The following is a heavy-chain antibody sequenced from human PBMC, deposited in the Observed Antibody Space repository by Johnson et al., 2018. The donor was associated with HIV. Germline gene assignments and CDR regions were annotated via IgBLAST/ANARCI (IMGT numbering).Heavy chain of an antibody. CDR2: ISYDGSNK. V-gene: IGHV3-30*14. D-gene: IGHD1-26*01. J-gene: IGHJ3*02. CDR3: AREGRLGSYLGGVAFDI. CDR1: GFTFSSYA. Sequence: QVQLVESGGGVVQPGRSLRLSCAASGFTFSSYAMHWVRQAPGKGLEWVAVISYDGSNKYYADSVKGRFTISRDNSRDTVHLQMNSLRAEDTAVYYCAREGRLGSYLGGVAFDIWGQGTMVTVSS.